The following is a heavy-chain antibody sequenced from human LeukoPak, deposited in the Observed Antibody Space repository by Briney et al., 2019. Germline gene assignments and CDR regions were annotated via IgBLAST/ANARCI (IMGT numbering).Heavy chain of an antibody. V-gene: IGHV3-23*01. CDR1: GFTFSSYA. J-gene: IGHJ4*02. D-gene: IGHD3-3*01. Sequence: PGGSLRLSCAAPGFTFSSYAMSWVRQAPGKGLEWVSAISGSGGNTYYADSVKGRFTISRDNSKNTLYLQMNSLRAEDTAVYYCAKDLAVSYYDFWSGPSYYFDYWGQGTLVTVSS. CDR2: ISGSGGNT. CDR3: AKDLAVSYYDFWSGPSYYFDY.